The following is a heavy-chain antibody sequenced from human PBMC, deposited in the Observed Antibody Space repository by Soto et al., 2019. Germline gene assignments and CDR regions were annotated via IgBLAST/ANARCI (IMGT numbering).Heavy chain of an antibody. CDR2: ISGSGGST. D-gene: IGHD2-2*01. CDR3: AKAQLGYCSSTSCPLADY. CDR1: GFTFSSYA. J-gene: IGHJ4*02. Sequence: EVQLLESGGGLVQPGGSLRLSCAASGFTFSSYAMSWVRQAPGKGLEWVSAISGSGGSTYYADSVKSRFTISRDNSKNTLYLQMNSLRAEDTAVYYCAKAQLGYCSSTSCPLADYWGQGTLVTVSS. V-gene: IGHV3-23*01.